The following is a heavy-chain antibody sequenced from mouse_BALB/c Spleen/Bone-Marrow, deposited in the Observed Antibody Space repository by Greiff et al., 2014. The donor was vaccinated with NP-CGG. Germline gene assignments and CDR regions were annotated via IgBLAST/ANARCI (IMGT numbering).Heavy chain of an antibody. CDR3: ARGATMIATGDAMDY. CDR1: GYSFTDYT. Sequence: VQLQQPGPELVKPGASMKISCKASGYSFTDYTMNWVKQSHGKNLEWIGLINPYNGGTDYSQKFKGKATLTVEKSSSTAYMELLSLTSEDSAVYYCARGATMIATGDAMDYWGQGTSVTVSS. CDR2: INPYNGGT. V-gene: IGHV1-18*01. J-gene: IGHJ4*01. D-gene: IGHD2-4*01.